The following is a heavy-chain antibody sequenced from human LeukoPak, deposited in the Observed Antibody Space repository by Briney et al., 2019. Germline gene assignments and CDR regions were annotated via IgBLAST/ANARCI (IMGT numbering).Heavy chain of an antibody. CDR1: GGSISSGDYY. J-gene: IGHJ5*02. D-gene: IGHD2-2*02. CDR2: IYYSGST. Sequence: SETLSLTCTVSGGSISSGDYYWSWIRQPPGKGLEWLGYIYYSGSTYYNLSLKSRVTISVDTSENQFSLKLSSVTAADTAVYYCARAKGVVVVPAAIRVGDWFDPWGQGTLVTVSS. V-gene: IGHV4-30-4*01. CDR3: ARAKGVVVVPAAIRVGDWFDP.